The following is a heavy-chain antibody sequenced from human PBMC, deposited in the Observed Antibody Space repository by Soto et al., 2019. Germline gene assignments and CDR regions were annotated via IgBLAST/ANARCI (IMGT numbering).Heavy chain of an antibody. CDR1: GFTVSSNY. V-gene: IGHV3-66*01. D-gene: IGHD6-13*01. Sequence: EVQLVESGGGLVQPGGSLRLSCAASGFTVSSNYMSWVRQAPGKGLEWVSVIYSGGSTYYADSVKGRFTISRDNSKNPLYLQMNSLRAEDTAVYYCGRDKAAAGTGGDWWGQGTLVTVSS. CDR3: GRDKAAAGTGGDW. J-gene: IGHJ4*02. CDR2: IYSGGST.